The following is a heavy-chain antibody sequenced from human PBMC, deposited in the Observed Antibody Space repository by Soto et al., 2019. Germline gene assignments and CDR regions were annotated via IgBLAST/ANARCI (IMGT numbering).Heavy chain of an antibody. V-gene: IGHV3-15*01. CDR3: TTDRFSVSPD. J-gene: IGHJ4*02. CDR1: GFIFSNAW. CDR2: IKSKTAGGTT. D-gene: IGHD3-3*01. Sequence: GGSLRLSCAASGFIFSNAWMNWVRQAPGKGLEWVGRIKSKTAGGTTDYAAPAKGRFTISRDDSKNTLYLHMNSLKTEDTAVYYCTTDRFSVSPDWGLGTLVTVSS.